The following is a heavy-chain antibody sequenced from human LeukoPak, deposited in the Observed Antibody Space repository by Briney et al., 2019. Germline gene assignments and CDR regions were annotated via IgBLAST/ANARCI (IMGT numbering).Heavy chain of an antibody. CDR1: GFTFSIYG. J-gene: IGHJ6*04. V-gene: IGHV3-23*01. CDR2: ISDNGGNT. D-gene: IGHD3-10*02. Sequence: GGSLRLSCAASGFTFSIYGMGWVRQAPGKGLEWVSSISDNGGNTYYADSAKGRFTISRDNAKNSLYLQMNSLRAEDTAVYYCAELGITMIGGVWGKGTTVTISS. CDR3: AELGITMIGGV.